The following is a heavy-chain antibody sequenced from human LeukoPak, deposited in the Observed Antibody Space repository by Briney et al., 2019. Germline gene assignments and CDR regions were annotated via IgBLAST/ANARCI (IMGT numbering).Heavy chain of an antibody. CDR1: GYSFTTYW. V-gene: IGHV5-51*01. CDR3: ARLISRRTGTGYNSFDY. Sequence: GESLQISCKGSGYSFTTYWIGWGRQMPGKGLECMGIIFPGDSDTRYSPSFQGQVTISADKSISTAYLQWSSLQASDTAMYYCARLISRRTGTGYNSFDYWGQGTLVTGSS. D-gene: IGHD5-24*01. J-gene: IGHJ4*02. CDR2: IFPGDSDT.